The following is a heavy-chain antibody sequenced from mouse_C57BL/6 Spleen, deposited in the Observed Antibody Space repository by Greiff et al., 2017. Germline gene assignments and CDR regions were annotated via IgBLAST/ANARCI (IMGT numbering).Heavy chain of an antibody. CDR1: GFTFSDYG. Sequence: EVKLVESGGGLVKPGGSLKLSCAASGFTFSDYGMHWVRQAPEKGLEWVAYISSGSSTIYYADTVKGRFTISRDNAKNTLFLQMTSLRSADTAMYYCARRGKANFDYWGQGTTLTVSS. V-gene: IGHV5-17*01. D-gene: IGHD1-1*01. J-gene: IGHJ2*01. CDR2: ISSGSSTI. CDR3: ARRGKANFDY.